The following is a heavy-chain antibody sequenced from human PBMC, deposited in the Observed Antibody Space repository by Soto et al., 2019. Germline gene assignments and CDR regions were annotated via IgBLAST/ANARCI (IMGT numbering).Heavy chain of an antibody. CDR1: GYTLTELS. Sequence: ASVKVSCKVSGYTLTELSMHWVRQAPGKGLEWMGGFDPEDGETIYAQKFQGRVTMTEDTSTDTAYMELSSLRSEDTAVYYCALVGGVISWFDPWGQGTLVTVSS. CDR3: ALVGGVISWFDP. D-gene: IGHD3-16*01. CDR2: FDPEDGET. J-gene: IGHJ5*02. V-gene: IGHV1-24*01.